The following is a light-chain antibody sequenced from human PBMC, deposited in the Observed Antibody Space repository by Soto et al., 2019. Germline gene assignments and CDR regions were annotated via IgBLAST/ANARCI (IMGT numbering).Light chain of an antibody. CDR3: CSYAGSYSLRV. Sequence: QSALTQPASVSGSPGQSITISCTGTSSDVGGYNYVSWYQQHPGQAPKLMIYEVSNRPSGVPNRFSGSKSGNTASLTISGLQTDDEADYFCCSYAGSYSLRVFGIGTKLTVL. CDR1: SSDVGGYNY. V-gene: IGLV2-14*01. CDR2: EVS. J-gene: IGLJ1*01.